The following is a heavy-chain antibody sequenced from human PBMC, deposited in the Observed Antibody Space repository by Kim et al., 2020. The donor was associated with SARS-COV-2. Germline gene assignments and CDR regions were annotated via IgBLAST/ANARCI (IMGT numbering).Heavy chain of an antibody. CDR3: AREPTYYYDSSGLLLGYFQH. D-gene: IGHD3-22*01. CDR1: GGTFSSYA. J-gene: IGHJ1*01. V-gene: IGHV1-69*04. Sequence: SVKVSCKASGGTFSSYAISWVRQAPGQGLEWMGRIIPILGIANYAQKFQGRVTITADKSTSTAYMELSSLRSEDTAVYYCAREPTYYYDSSGLLLGYFQHWGQGTLVTVSS. CDR2: IIPILGIA.